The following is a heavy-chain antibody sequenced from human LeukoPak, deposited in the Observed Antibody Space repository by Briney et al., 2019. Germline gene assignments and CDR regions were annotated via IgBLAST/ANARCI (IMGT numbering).Heavy chain of an antibody. CDR2: IYYSGST. D-gene: IGHD2/OR15-2a*01. Sequence: SETLSLTCTVSGGSISSSSYYWGWIRQPPGKGLEWIGSIYYSGSTYYNPSLKSRVTISVDTSKNQFSLKLSSVTAADTAVYYCARLSSNSLFDYWGQGTLVTVSS. CDR3: ARLSSNSLFDY. J-gene: IGHJ4*02. CDR1: GGSISSSSYY. V-gene: IGHV4-39*01.